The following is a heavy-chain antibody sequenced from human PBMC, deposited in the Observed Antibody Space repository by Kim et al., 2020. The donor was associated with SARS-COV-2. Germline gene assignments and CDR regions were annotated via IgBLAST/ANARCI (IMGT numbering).Heavy chain of an antibody. J-gene: IGHJ4*02. CDR3: ARSYKALAGF. V-gene: IGHV3-21*01. Sequence: FIYYADSVKGRFTISRDNAKNSVYLQMNSLRAEDTAGYYCARSYKALAGFWGQGTLVTVSS. CDR2: FI. D-gene: IGHD1-1*01.